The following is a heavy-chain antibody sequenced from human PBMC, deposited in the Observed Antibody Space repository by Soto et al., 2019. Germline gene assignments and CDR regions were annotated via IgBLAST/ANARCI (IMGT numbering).Heavy chain of an antibody. CDR1: GYKFTGYY. CDR2: INPNSGDT. V-gene: IGHV1-2*02. D-gene: IGHD1-26*01. CDR3: ASGDDSRALGEGLDI. Sequence: QVQLVQSGTEVKKPGASVTVSCKASGYKFTGYYVNWVRQAPGQGLEWMGWINPNSGDTKVAQKFQGRVTMTGDTSITTAYMDLRRLTSDDTAVYYCASGDDSRALGEGLDIWGRGTMVTVSP. J-gene: IGHJ3*02.